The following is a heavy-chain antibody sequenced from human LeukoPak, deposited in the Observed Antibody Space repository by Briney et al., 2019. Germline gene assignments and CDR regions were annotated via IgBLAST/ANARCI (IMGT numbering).Heavy chain of an antibody. J-gene: IGHJ4*02. CDR2: ISGSGGST. CDR1: GFTFSNYA. D-gene: IGHD3-9*01. V-gene: IGHV3-23*01. Sequence: GGSLRLSCAGSGFTFSNYAMSWVRQAPGKGLEWVSVISGSGGSTYYADSVKGRFIISRDNSKNTLYLQMSSLRAEDTAVYYCAKHAPTYIPLTGTADYWGQGTLVTVSS. CDR3: AKHAPTYIPLTGTADY.